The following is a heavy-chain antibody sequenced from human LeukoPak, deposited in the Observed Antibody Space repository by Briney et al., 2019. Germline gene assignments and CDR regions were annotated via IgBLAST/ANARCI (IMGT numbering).Heavy chain of an antibody. CDR1: GYSFTSYW. Sequence: GESLKISCKASGYSFTSYWIGWVRHMPGKGLEWMGIIDPSDSETRYTPSFQGQVTISVDKSLTTAYLQWNSLTASDTAMYYCARQTAMGRSGDYWGQGTLVTVSS. CDR2: IDPSDSET. CDR3: ARQTAMGRSGDY. D-gene: IGHD7-27*01. V-gene: IGHV5-51*01. J-gene: IGHJ4*02.